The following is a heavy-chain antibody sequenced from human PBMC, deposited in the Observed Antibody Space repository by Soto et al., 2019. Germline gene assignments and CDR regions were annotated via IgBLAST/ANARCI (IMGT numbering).Heavy chain of an antibody. D-gene: IGHD1-26*01. CDR1: GGTFSSYT. J-gene: IGHJ4*02. Sequence: QVQLVQSGAEVKKPGSSVKVSYKASGGTFSSYTISWVRQAPGQGLEWMGRIIPILGIANYAQKFQGRVTITADKSTSTAYMELSSLRSEDTAVYYCARDLSGSYSFDYWGQGTLVTVSS. V-gene: IGHV1-69*08. CDR2: IIPILGIA. CDR3: ARDLSGSYSFDY.